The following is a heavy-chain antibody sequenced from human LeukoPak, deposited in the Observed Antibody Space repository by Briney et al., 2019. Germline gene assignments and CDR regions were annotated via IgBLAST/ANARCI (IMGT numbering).Heavy chain of an antibody. D-gene: IGHD3-10*01. CDR3: ARDRELDGYLDY. CDR1: GFTFSSYA. Sequence: GGSLRLSCAVSGFTFSSYAMHWVRQAPGKGLEWVAVISYDGSNKYYADSVKGRFTISRDNSKNTLYLQMNSLRAEDTAVYYCARDRELDGYLDYWGQGTLVTVSS. CDR2: ISYDGSNK. V-gene: IGHV3-30-3*01. J-gene: IGHJ4*02.